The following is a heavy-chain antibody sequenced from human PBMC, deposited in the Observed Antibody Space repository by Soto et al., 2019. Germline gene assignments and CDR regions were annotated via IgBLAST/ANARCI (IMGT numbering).Heavy chain of an antibody. CDR3: TTDKGGRRGYSGFDAFDY. Sequence: QVQLVQSGAEVKKPGSSGKVSCKASGGTISNYAINWVRQAPGQGLEWMGGIIPMSATTNYAGRFQGRVTMTADESTNTFYMELRSLGYDDPAVFYCTTDKGGRRGYSGFDAFDYWGQGNLVTVSS. CDR1: GGTISNYA. V-gene: IGHV1-69*01. D-gene: IGHD5-12*01. CDR2: IIPMSATT. J-gene: IGHJ4*02.